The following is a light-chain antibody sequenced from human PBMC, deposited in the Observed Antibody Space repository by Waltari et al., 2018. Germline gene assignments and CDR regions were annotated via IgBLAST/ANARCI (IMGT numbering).Light chain of an antibody. CDR3: QQYDNLPFT. J-gene: IGKJ3*01. CDR1: QDISNY. CDR2: DAS. Sequence: IQINQSPSSLSASVGDRDTITCQASQDISNYLNWYQQTPGKAPKLLIYDASNLETGVPSRFSGSGSGTDFTFTISSLQPEDIATYYCQQYDNLPFTFGPGTKVDIK. V-gene: IGKV1-33*01.